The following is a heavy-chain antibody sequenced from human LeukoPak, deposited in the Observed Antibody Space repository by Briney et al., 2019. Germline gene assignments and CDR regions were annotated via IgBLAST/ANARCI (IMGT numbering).Heavy chain of an antibody. CDR2: IKQDGGEK. CDR3: ARRRGSSSSDY. V-gene: IGHV3-7*01. CDR1: GFTFSSYW. D-gene: IGHD6-13*01. J-gene: IGHJ4*02. Sequence: PGGSLRLSCAASGFTFSSYWMSWVRQAPGKGLEWVANIKQDGGEKYYVDSVKGRFTISRDNAKNSLYLHMNSLRAEDTAVYYCARRRGSSSSDYWGQGTLVTVSS.